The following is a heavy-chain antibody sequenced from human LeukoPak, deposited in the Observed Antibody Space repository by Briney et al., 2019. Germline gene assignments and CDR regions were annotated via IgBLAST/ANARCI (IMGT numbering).Heavy chain of an antibody. V-gene: IGHV3-30*02. CDR1: GFTFSSYG. CDR2: IWYDGSNK. D-gene: IGHD2-21*02. Sequence: QPGGSLRLSCAASGFTFSSYGMHWVRQAPGKGLEWVAFIWYDGSNKYYADSVKGRFTISRDNSKNTLYLQMNSLRAEDTAVYYCAKGNGTAVYWGQGTLVTVSS. J-gene: IGHJ4*02. CDR3: AKGNGTAVY.